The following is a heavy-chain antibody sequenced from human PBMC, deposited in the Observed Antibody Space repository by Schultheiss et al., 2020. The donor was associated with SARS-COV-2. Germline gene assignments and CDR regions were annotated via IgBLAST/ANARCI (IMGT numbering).Heavy chain of an antibody. CDR2: MNPNSGNT. Sequence: SVKVSCKASGGTFSSYAISWVRQATGQGLEWMGWMNPNSGNTGYAQKFQGRVTITADESTSTAYMELSSLRSEDTAVYYCARDRGGRTSPLMLVVVAATPGNWFDPWGQGTLVTVSS. CDR1: GGTFSSYA. V-gene: IGHV1-69*13. J-gene: IGHJ5*02. CDR3: ARDRGGRTSPLMLVVVAATPGNWFDP. D-gene: IGHD2-15*01.